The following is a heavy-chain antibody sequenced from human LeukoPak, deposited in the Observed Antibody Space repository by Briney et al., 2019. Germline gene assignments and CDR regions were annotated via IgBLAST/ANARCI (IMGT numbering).Heavy chain of an antibody. V-gene: IGHV1-69*01. D-gene: IGHD2-2*01. CDR2: IIPIFGTA. J-gene: IGHJ5*02. CDR3: ARDGLYCSSTSCYNWFDP. CDR1: GGTFSSDA. Sequence: SVKVSCKASGGTFSSDAISWVRQAPGQGLEWMGGIIPIFGTANYAQKFQGRVTITADESTSTAYMELSSLRSEDTAVYYCARDGLYCSSTSCYNWFDPWGQGTLVTVSS.